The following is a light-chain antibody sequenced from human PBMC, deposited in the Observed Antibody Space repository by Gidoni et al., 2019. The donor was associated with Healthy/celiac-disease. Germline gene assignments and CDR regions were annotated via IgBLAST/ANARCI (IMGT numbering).Light chain of an antibody. J-gene: IGKJ3*01. CDR3: QQRSNWPPGT. CDR2: DAS. V-gene: IGKV3-11*01. Sequence: EIVLTQSPATLSLSPGERATLSCRASQSVSIYLAWYQQKPGQAPRLLIYDASNRATGIPARFSGSGSGTDFTLTSSSLEPEDFAVYYCQQRSNWPPGTFXPXTKVDIK. CDR1: QSVSIY.